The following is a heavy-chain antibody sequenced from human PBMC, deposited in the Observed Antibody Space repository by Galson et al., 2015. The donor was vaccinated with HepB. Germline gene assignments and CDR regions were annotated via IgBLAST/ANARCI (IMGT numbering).Heavy chain of an antibody. CDR3: ARDLNEVFGIDY. D-gene: IGHD1-1*01. V-gene: IGHV1-46*01. CDR2: INPSGGST. J-gene: IGHJ4*02. Sequence: SVKVSCKASGYTFTSYYMNWVRQAPGQGLEWMGIINPSGGSTSYAQKFQGRVTMTRDTSTSTVYMELSSLRSEDTAVYYCARDLNEVFGIDYWGQGTLVTVSS. CDR1: GYTFTSYY.